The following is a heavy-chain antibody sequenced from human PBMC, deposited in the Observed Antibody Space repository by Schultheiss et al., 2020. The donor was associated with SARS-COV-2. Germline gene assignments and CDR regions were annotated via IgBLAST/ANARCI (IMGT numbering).Heavy chain of an antibody. CDR3: ARVGVDTAMGHMGGDYYYYYGMDV. Sequence: GESLKISCKGSGYSFTSYWIGWVRQMPGKGLEWMGIIYPGDSDTRYSPSFQGHVTISADKSISTAYLQWSSLKASDTAMYYCARVGVDTAMGHMGGDYYYYYGMDVWGQGTTVTVSS. V-gene: IGHV5-51*01. D-gene: IGHD5-18*01. CDR1: GYSFTSYW. J-gene: IGHJ6*02. CDR2: IYPGDSDT.